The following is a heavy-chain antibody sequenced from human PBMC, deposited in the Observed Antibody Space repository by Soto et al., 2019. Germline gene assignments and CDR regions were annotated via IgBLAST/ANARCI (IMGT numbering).Heavy chain of an antibody. CDR2: IFPGDSDT. Sequence: GESLKISCNGSGYNFANYWIGWVRQVPGKGLEWMGMIFPGDSDTKNSPSLQGQITMSVDKSNSSAYLQWRSLKASDTAMYYCAAGYSTGLDAFDLWGQGTLVTVSS. D-gene: IGHD2-8*02. J-gene: IGHJ3*01. CDR1: GYNFANYW. V-gene: IGHV5-51*01. CDR3: AAGYSTGLDAFDL.